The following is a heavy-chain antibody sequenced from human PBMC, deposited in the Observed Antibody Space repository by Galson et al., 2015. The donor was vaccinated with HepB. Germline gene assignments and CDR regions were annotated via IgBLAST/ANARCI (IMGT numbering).Heavy chain of an antibody. D-gene: IGHD5/OR15-5a*01. J-gene: IGHJ4*02. CDR1: GGTFSSYA. V-gene: IGHV1-69*05. CDR2: IIPIFGTA. CDR3: ARDRDSTIAPGY. Sequence: SVKVSCKASGGTFSSYAISWVRQAPGQGLEWMGGIIPIFGTANYAQKFQGRVTMTRDTSTSTVYMELSSLRSEDTAVYYCARDRDSTIAPGYWGQGTLVTVSS.